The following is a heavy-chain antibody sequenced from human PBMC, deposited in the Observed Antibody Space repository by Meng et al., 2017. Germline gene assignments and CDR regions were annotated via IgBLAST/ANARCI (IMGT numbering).Heavy chain of an antibody. CDR2: INHSGST. J-gene: IGHJ4*02. CDR1: GGSFSGYY. CDR3: ARASPYDRGGYLDY. V-gene: IGHV4-34*01. D-gene: IGHD3-22*01. Sequence: QGQLPQWGAGLLKPSETLSLTCAVYGGSFSGYYWSWIRQPPGKGLEWIGEINHSGSTNYNPSLKSRVTISVDTSKNQFSLKLSSVTAADTAVYYCARASPYDRGGYLDYWGQGTLVTVSS.